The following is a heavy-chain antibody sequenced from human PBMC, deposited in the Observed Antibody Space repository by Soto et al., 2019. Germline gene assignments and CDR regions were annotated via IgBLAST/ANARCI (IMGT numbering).Heavy chain of an antibody. V-gene: IGHV1-69*13. D-gene: IGHD6-19*01. J-gene: IGHJ6*02. Sequence: ASVKVSCKASGGSFSIDAVSWVRQAPGQGLEWMGGIIPIFATTNYAQKVQGRVTITADESTTTAYMELSSLRSDDTAVYYCTKGVGVAVRPDYYYYGMDVWGQGTTVTVSS. CDR2: IIPIFATT. CDR1: GGSFSIDA. CDR3: TKGVGVAVRPDYYYYGMDV.